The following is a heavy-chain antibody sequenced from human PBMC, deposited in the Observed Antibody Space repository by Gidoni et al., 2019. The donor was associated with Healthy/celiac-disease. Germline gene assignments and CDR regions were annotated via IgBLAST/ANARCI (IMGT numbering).Heavy chain of an antibody. CDR2: IKSKTDGGTT. V-gene: IGHV3-15*01. CDR3: FSHGYSYGPVPYYFDY. D-gene: IGHD5-18*01. J-gene: IGHJ4*02. Sequence: PGKGLEWVGRIKSKTDGGTTDYAAPVKGRFTISRDDSKNTLYLQMNSLKTEDTAVYYCFSHGYSYGPVPYYFDYWGQGTLVTVSS.